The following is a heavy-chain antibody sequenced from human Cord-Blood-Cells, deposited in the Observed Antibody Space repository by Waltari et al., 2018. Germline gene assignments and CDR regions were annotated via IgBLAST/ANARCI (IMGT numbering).Heavy chain of an antibody. CDR2: IYHSGST. J-gene: IGHJ4*02. CDR1: GYSISSGYY. D-gene: IGHD2-21*01. CDR3: ARSGVGFCGGDCYWFDY. Sequence: QVQLQESGPGLVKPSETLSLTCAVSGYSISSGYYWGWIRQPPGKGLEWIGSIYHSGSTYSNPSLKSQVTISVDTSKNQFSLKLSSVTAADTAVYYCARSGVGFCGGDCYWFDYWGQGTLVTVSS. V-gene: IGHV4-38-2*01.